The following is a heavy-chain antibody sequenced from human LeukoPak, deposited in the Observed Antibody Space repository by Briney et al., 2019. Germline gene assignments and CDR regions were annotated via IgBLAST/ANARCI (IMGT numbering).Heavy chain of an antibody. D-gene: IGHD3-3*01. CDR1: GDSISSGNW. Sequence: SGTLSLTCAVSGDSISSGNWWSWVRQPPGKELEWIGQIYQSGTTTYSPSLKSRVTMSIDTSNNQFSLRLTSVTAADTAVYYCAKSTVFGVVISEDSWGQGTLVTVSS. CDR3: AKSTVFGVVISEDS. J-gene: IGHJ5*02. CDR2: IYQSGTT. V-gene: IGHV4-4*02.